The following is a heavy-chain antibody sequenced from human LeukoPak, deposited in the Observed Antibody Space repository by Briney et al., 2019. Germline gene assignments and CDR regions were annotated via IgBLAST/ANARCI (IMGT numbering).Heavy chain of an antibody. CDR1: GGSISSGSYY. V-gene: IGHV4-61*02. D-gene: IGHD6-25*01. CDR3: ARDLLFGYHRGWAFDI. Sequence: SGTLSLTCTVSGGSISSGSYYWSWIRQPAGKGLEWIGRIYTSGSTNYNPSLKSRVTISVDTSKNQFSLKLSSVTAADTAVYYCARDLLFGYHRGWAFDIWGQGTMATVSS. J-gene: IGHJ3*02. CDR2: IYTSGST.